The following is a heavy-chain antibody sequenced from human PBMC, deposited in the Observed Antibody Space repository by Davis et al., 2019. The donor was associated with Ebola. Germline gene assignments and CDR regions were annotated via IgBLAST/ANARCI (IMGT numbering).Heavy chain of an antibody. D-gene: IGHD2-15*01. CDR1: GYTFTSYG. CDR2: ISAYNGNT. CDR3: ARGPDVVVVAAKFDP. Sequence: AASVKVSCKASGYTFTSYGISWVRQAPGQGLEWMGWISAYNGNTNYAQKLQGRVTMTRDTSTNTVYMELSSLRSEDTAVYYCARGPDVVVVAAKFDPWGQGTLVTVSA. V-gene: IGHV1-18*01. J-gene: IGHJ5*02.